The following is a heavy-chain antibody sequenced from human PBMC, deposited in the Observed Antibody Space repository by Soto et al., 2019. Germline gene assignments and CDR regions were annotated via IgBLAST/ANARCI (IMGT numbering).Heavy chain of an antibody. J-gene: IGHJ6*02. CDR1: GGSISSSSYY. CDR3: ASTMVRGVIAYYYYGMDV. D-gene: IGHD3-10*01. V-gene: IGHV4-39*01. Sequence: SETLSLTCTVSGGSISSSSYYWGWIRQPPGKGLEWIGSIYYSGSTYYNPSLKSRVTISVDTSKNHFSLKLSSVTAADTAVYYCASTMVRGVIAYYYYGMDVWGQGTTVTVSS. CDR2: IYYSGST.